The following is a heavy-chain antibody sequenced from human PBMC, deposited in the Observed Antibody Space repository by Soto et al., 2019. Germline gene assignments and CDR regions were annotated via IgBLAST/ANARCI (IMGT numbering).Heavy chain of an antibody. CDR3: AKNQGVELVPLATVDWFDP. D-gene: IGHD1-26*01. V-gene: IGHV3-30*18. Sequence: GGSLRLSCAASGFTFSSYGMHWVRQAPGKGLEWVAVISYDGSNKYYADSVKGRFTISRDNSKSTVYLELNNLSAEDTAVYHCAKNQGVELVPLATVDWFDPWGQGSVVTVSS. CDR1: GFTFSSYG. CDR2: ISYDGSNK. J-gene: IGHJ5*02.